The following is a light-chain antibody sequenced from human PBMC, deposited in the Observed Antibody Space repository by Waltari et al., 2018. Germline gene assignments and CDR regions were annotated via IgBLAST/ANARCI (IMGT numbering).Light chain of an antibody. Sequence: QSVLTQPPSASGTPGQRVIISCSGSSSIIGSDTVNWYQQLPGTAPRLLIYSTNQRPSGVPARFPGSKSGTSAFLAISGLQSEDESDYYCAAWDGSQFARVFGGGTKLSVL. CDR3: AAWDGSQFARV. CDR1: SSIIGSDT. V-gene: IGLV1-44*01. CDR2: STN. J-gene: IGLJ3*02.